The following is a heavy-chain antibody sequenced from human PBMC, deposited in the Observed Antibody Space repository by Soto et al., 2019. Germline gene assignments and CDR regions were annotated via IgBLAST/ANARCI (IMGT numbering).Heavy chain of an antibody. Sequence: SVKVSCKASGGTFSSYAISWVRQAPGQGLEWMGGIIPIFGTANYAQKFQGRVTITADESTSTAYMELSSLRSEDTAVYYCARPHCSSTSCYFLFDYWGQGTLVTVSS. CDR1: GGTFSSYA. V-gene: IGHV1-69*13. D-gene: IGHD2-2*01. CDR3: ARPHCSSTSCYFLFDY. CDR2: IIPIFGTA. J-gene: IGHJ4*02.